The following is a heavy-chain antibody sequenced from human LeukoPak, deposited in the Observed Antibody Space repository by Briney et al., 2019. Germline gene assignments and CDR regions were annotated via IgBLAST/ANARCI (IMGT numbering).Heavy chain of an antibody. V-gene: IGHV3-21*01. Sequence: PGGSLRLSCAASGFTFSDYTMNWVRQAPGKGLEWVSSISSSSSYIYYADSVKGRFTISRDNAKNSLYLQMNSLKTEDTAVYYCARDLSAVAGTALFDPWGQGTLVTVSS. CDR1: GFTFSDYT. CDR2: ISSSSSYI. CDR3: ARDLSAVAGTALFDP. D-gene: IGHD6-19*01. J-gene: IGHJ5*02.